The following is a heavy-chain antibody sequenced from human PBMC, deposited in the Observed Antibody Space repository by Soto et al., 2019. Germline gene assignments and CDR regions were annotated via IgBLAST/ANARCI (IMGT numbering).Heavy chain of an antibody. CDR1: GYTFTGYY. CDR2: INPNSGGT. CDR3: ASTSGAYYDFWSGYYH. Sequence: ASVKVSCKASGYTFTGYYMHWVRQAPGQGLEWMGWINPNSGGTNYAQKFQGRVTMTRDTSISTAYMELSRLRSDDTAVYYCASTSGAYYDFWSGYYHWGQGTLVTVS. J-gene: IGHJ5*02. D-gene: IGHD3-3*01. V-gene: IGHV1-2*02.